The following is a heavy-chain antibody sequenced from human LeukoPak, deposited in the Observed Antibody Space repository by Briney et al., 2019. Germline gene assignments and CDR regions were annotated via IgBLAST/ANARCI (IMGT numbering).Heavy chain of an antibody. D-gene: IGHD2-2*01. J-gene: IGHJ4*02. Sequence: ASVKVSCKASGYTFTSYGISWVRQAPGQGLEWMGWIGAYNGNTNYAQKLQGRVTMTTDTSTSTAYMELRSLRSDDTAVYYCARVQDIVVVPAAIGYYFDYWGQGTLVTVSS. CDR2: IGAYNGNT. CDR1: GYTFTSYG. V-gene: IGHV1-18*01. CDR3: ARVQDIVVVPAAIGYYFDY.